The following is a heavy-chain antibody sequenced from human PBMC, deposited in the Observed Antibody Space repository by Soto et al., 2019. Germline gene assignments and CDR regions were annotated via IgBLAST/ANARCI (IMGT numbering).Heavy chain of an antibody. V-gene: IGHV3-7*03. CDR2: IKQDGSEK. CDR3: AKGPRGDGYNPYYYYGLDV. CDR1: GFTFSSYW. J-gene: IGHJ6*02. Sequence: GGSLRLSCAASGFTFSSYWMSWVRQAPGKGLEWVANIKQDGSEKYYVDSVKGRFTISRDNAKNSLYLQMNSLRAEDTAVYYCAKGPRGDGYNPYYYYGLDVWGQGTTVTVSS. D-gene: IGHD5-12*01.